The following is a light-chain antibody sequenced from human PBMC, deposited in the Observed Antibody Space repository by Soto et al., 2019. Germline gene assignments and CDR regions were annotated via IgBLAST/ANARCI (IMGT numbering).Light chain of an antibody. CDR1: SNDVGGYNY. J-gene: IGLJ2*01. V-gene: IGLV2-23*02. Sequence: QSALTQPASVSGSPGQSITISCTGTSNDVGGYNYVSWYQQHPGKAPKHIIYEVSNRPSGVSNRFSGSKSGNTASLTISGLQAEDEADYYCCSYAGSSTFVFGGGTKLTVL. CDR3: CSYAGSSTFV. CDR2: EVS.